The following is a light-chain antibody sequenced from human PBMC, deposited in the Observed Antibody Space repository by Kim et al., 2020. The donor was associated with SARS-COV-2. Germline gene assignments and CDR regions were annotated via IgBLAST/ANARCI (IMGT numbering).Light chain of an antibody. CDR1: QSVSSN. J-gene: IGKJ5*01. V-gene: IGKV3-15*01. CDR2: GAI. Sequence: SPGETVTLPCRASQSVSSNVAWYQQKPGQAPRLLISGAIKRATGTPARIRGGGSGREFTLTISSLQSEDSAVYYCQQYNDWIPITFGQGTRLEIK. CDR3: QQYNDWIPIT.